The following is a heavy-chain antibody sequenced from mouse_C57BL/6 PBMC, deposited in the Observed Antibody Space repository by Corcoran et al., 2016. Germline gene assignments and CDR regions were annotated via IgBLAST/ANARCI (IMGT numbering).Heavy chain of an antibody. V-gene: IGHV1-26*01. J-gene: IGHJ4*01. Sequence: EVQLQQSGPELVKPGASVKISCKASGYTFTDYYMNWVKQSHGKSLEWIGDINPNNGGTSYTQKFKGKATLTVDKSSSTAYMELRSLTSEDSAVYYCARGPDYYGSSYEAMDYWGQGTSVTVSS. CDR2: INPNNGGT. CDR3: ARGPDYYGSSYEAMDY. CDR1: GYTFTDYY. D-gene: IGHD1-1*01.